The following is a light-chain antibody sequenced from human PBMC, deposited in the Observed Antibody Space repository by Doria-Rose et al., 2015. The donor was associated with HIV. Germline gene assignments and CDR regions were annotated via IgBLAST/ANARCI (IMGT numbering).Light chain of an antibody. CDR2: GAS. V-gene: IGKV3-15*01. J-gene: IGKJ5*01. CDR3: HQYNNWPT. Sequence: EIVMTQSPETLSVSPGESATLSCRASQSVSTDLAWYQHKPGQAPRLLIWGASTRATGIPAGFSGSGSGTEFTLTISSLQSEDFAIYFCHQYNNWPTFGQGTRLDIK. CDR1: QSVSTD.